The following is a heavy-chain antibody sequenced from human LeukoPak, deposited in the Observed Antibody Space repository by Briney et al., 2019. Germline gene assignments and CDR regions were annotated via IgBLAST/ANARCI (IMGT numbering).Heavy chain of an antibody. Sequence: GGSLRLSCAASGFTFSSYAMSWVRQAPGKGLEWVSRISGGGGTTYYAASVKGRFTISRDNSKNTLYLQINSLRAEDTAVYYCAKDGADYDSDYFDYWGQGTLVTVSS. J-gene: IGHJ4*02. CDR3: AKDGADYDSDYFDY. V-gene: IGHV3-23*01. D-gene: IGHD3-3*01. CDR1: GFTFSSYA. CDR2: ISGGGGTT.